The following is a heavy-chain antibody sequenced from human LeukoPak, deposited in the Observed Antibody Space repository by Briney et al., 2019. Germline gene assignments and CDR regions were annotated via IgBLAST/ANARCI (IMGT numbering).Heavy chain of an antibody. CDR3: ARINYDTSGYNIDY. D-gene: IGHD3-22*01. Sequence: PSETLSLTCTVSGGSINRYYWSWIRQPPGKGLEWIGYIYYRGTTTYNPSLKSRVTITVDTSKSQFSLKLTSVTAADTAIYYCARINYDTSGYNIDYWSQGTLVTVSS. CDR2: IYYRGTT. CDR1: GGSINRYY. J-gene: IGHJ4*02. V-gene: IGHV4-59*01.